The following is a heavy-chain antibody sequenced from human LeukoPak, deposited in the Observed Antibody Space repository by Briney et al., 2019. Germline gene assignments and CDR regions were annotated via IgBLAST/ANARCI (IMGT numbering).Heavy chain of an antibody. CDR1: GFTFSNYG. V-gene: IGHV3-30*02. Sequence: PGGSLRLSCAASGFTFSNYGMHWVRQAPGKGLEWVTFIRNDGIHKYYIDSVKGRFTISRDTSKNTLYLQMNSLRPEDTAVYYCAKDRSSSWSGGGYWGQGTLVTVSS. D-gene: IGHD6-13*01. CDR3: AKDRSSSWSGGGY. CDR2: IRNDGIHK. J-gene: IGHJ4*02.